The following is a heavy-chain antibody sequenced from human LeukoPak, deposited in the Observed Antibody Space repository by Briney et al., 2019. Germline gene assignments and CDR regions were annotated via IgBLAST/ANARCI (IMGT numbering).Heavy chain of an antibody. CDR3: ARRAVAARTGVDY. D-gene: IGHD6-19*01. V-gene: IGHV3-23*01. CDR1: GFTFSSYA. Sequence: PGGSLRLSCAASGFTFSSYAMNWVRQAPGKGLEWVSGISGSGGSTYYADFVKGRLTISRDNSKNTLYLQMNTLRAEDTAVYYCARRAVAARTGVDYWGQGTLVTVSS. CDR2: ISGSGGST. J-gene: IGHJ4*02.